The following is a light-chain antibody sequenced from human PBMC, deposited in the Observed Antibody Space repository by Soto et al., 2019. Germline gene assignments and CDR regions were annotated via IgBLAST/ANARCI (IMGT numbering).Light chain of an antibody. CDR2: LGS. J-gene: IGKJ1*01. V-gene: IGKV2-28*01. CDR1: QSLLHSNGYNY. Sequence: DIVMTQSPLSLPVTPVEPASISCRSSQSLLHSNGYNYLDWYLQKPGQSPQLLIYLGSNRASGGPDRVSGSGSGTDFTLKISRVEAEDVGVYYCMQALQAPWTFGQGTKVEIK. CDR3: MQALQAPWT.